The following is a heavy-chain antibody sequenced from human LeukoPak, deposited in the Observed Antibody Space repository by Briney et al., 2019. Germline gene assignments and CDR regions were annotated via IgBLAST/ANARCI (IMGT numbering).Heavy chain of an antibody. CDR1: GFTFSTYA. V-gene: IGHV3-64D*06. J-gene: IGHJ4*02. CDR3: VKGVYCSSTSCYSPFDY. CDR2: ISSDGSST. D-gene: IGHD2-2*01. Sequence: GGSLRLSCSASGFTFSTYAMHWVRQAPGQGLEYVSVISSDGSSTYYADSVKGRFTISRDNSKNTLYLQMSSLRAEDTAVYYCVKGVYCSSTSCYSPFDYWGQGTLVTVSS.